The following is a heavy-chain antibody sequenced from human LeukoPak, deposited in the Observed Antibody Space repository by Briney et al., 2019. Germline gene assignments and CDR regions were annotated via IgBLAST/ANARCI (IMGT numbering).Heavy chain of an antibody. Sequence: GGSLRLSCAASGFTFSDQYMDWVRQAPGKGLEWVGRTRNKANSYTTEYAASVKVRFTISRDDSKNSLYLQMNSLKTEDTAVYYCASSDILTGYYYWGQGTLVTVSS. J-gene: IGHJ4*02. CDR3: ASSDILTGYYY. CDR1: GFTFSDQY. V-gene: IGHV3-72*01. CDR2: TRNKANSYTT. D-gene: IGHD3-9*01.